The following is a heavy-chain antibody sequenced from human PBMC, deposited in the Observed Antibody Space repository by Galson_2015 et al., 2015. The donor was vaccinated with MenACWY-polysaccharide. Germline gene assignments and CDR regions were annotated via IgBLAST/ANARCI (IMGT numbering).Heavy chain of an antibody. CDR1: GYTFTSYD. CDR3: ARGMGATSRPNY. CDR2: MNPNSGST. Sequence: SVKVSCKASGYTFTSYDINWVRQATGQGLEWMGRMNPNSGSTGYAQKFQGRVTMTRNTSMSTAYMELSSLRSDDTAVYYCARGMGATSRPNYWGQGTLVTVSS. V-gene: IGHV1-8*01. J-gene: IGHJ4*02. D-gene: IGHD1-26*01.